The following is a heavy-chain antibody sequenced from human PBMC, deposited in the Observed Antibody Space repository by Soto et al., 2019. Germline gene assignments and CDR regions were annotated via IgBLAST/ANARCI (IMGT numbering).Heavy chain of an antibody. CDR3: AKDRLAGNFDY. CDR1: GFTFNNYA. V-gene: IGHV3-23*01. J-gene: IGHJ4*02. Sequence: PGGSLRLSCGALGFTFNNYAMNWVRQAPGKGLEWVATISGTGGSTYYADSVKGRFTISRDNSKNTLYLQMNSLRVEDTAVYYCAKDRLAGNFDYWGQGTQVTVSS. CDR2: ISGTGGST.